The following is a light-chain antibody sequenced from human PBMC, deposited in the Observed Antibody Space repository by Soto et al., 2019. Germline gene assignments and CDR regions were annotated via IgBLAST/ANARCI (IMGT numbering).Light chain of an antibody. Sequence: QSALTQPASVSGSPGQSITISCIGTSSDVGSYNLVSWYQQHPGKAPKVLIYEVSERPSGVSNRFSGSKSGNTASLTIAGLQADDEAEYYCCSYAGSRTHVLFGGGTKVTVL. V-gene: IGLV2-23*02. CDR3: CSYAGSRTHVL. CDR2: EVS. J-gene: IGLJ2*01. CDR1: SSDVGSYNL.